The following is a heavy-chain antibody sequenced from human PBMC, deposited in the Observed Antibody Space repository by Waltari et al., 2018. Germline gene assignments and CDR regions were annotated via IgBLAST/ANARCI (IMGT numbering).Heavy chain of an antibody. CDR1: GGPFGGYY. CDR2: INHSGST. V-gene: IGHV4-34*01. Sequence: QVQLQQWGAGLLKPPETLSLTAAVYGGPFGGYYGGWIRQPPGKGLEWIGEINHSGSTNYNPSLKSRVTISVDTSKNQFSLKLSSVTAADTAVYYCARGLGGLLRGWGQGTLVTVSS. D-gene: IGHD3-10*01. J-gene: IGHJ4*02. CDR3: ARGLGGLLRG.